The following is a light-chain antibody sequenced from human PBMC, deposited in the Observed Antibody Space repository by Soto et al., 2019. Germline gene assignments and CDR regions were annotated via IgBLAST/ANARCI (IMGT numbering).Light chain of an antibody. V-gene: IGLV4-69*01. CDR3: QTWATGIRV. J-gene: IGLJ3*02. Sequence: PVLTQSPSASASLGASVKLTCTLSSGHSNYAIAWHQQQPEKGPRYLMILNSDGSHNKGDGIPDRFSGSSSGAERYLTISSLQSEDEADYYCQTWATGIRVFGGGTKLTVL. CDR1: SGHSNYA. CDR2: LNSDGSH.